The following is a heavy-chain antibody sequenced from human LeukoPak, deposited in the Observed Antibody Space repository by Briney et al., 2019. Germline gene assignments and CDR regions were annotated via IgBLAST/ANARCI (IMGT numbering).Heavy chain of an antibody. Sequence: GGSLRLSCAGSGFIFNNYAVSWVRQAPGKGLEWVSAISGTGGTTYYADSVKGRFTISRDNSKNTLSLQKSSLRVEDTAVYYCAKRGYCSGSSCGFYYYYALDVWGQGTTVTVSS. CDR2: ISGTGGTT. CDR1: GFIFNNYA. V-gene: IGHV3-23*01. J-gene: IGHJ6*02. D-gene: IGHD2-2*01. CDR3: AKRGYCSGSSCGFYYYYALDV.